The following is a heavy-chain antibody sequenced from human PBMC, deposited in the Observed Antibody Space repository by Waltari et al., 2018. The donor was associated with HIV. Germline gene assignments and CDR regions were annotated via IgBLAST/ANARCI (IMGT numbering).Heavy chain of an antibody. CDR2: IYPDDADT. V-gene: IGHV5-51*01. CDR1: GFTFTNYW. D-gene: IGHD6-6*01. J-gene: IGHJ5*02. CDR3: ARHRLGRSWFDP. Sequence: EVQLEQSGAEVKKPGESLKISCKASGFTFTNYWIAWVRQTPWKGLEWMGIIYPDDADTRHSPSFEGHVTISADKSTTTAYLQWTSLRASDSGIYYCARHRLGRSWFDPWGQGTLVTVAS.